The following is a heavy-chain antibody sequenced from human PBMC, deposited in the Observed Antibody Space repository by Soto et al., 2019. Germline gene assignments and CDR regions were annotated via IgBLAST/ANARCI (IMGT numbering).Heavy chain of an antibody. CDR2: MYYTGVT. CDR1: GGSVRSGNHF. D-gene: IGHD3-10*01. J-gene: IGHJ6*02. CDR3: ARGGEPLGYYGLDV. V-gene: IGHV4-61*01. Sequence: SETLSLTCSVSGGSVRSGNHFWNWIRQPPGRGLEWLGYMYYTGVTDYNPSLKSRVSMSVDTSKNQFSLKLTSLTAADTAVYYCARGGEPLGYYGLDVWGQGTTVTVSS.